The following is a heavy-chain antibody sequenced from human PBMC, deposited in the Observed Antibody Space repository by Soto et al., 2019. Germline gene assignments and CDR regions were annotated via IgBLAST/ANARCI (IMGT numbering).Heavy chain of an antibody. CDR1: GFTINNAW. D-gene: IGHD3-3*01. V-gene: IGHV3-15*01. CDR2: IYSKGGGGTA. J-gene: IGHJ4*02. CDR3: AKDLRTGVAPTYFDY. Sequence: GGSLRLSCAASGFTINNAWMSWVRQAPGKGLEWVGRIYSKGGGGTADYAAPVKGRFTISRDDSKDMLFLQMNRLGAEDTALYFCAKDLRTGVAPTYFDYWGQGNLVTVSS.